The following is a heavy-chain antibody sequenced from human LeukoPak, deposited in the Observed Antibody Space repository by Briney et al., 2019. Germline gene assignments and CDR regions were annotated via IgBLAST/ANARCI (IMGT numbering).Heavy chain of an antibody. V-gene: IGHV1-69*06. CDR3: SRGAYYDDSSSFDY. D-gene: IGHD3-22*01. CDR2: IIPSFGTA. CDR1: GGTFSSYA. Sequence: SVKVSCKASGGTFSSYAISWVRQAPGQGLEWMGRIIPSFGTANYAQKFQGRVTITADKSTSTAYMELSSLRSEDTAVYYCSRGAYYDDSSSFDYWGQGTLVTVSS. J-gene: IGHJ4*02.